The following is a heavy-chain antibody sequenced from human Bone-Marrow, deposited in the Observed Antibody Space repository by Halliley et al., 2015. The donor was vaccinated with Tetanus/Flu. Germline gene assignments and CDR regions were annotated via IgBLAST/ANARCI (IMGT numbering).Heavy chain of an antibody. CDR1: GVYISNGGYS. J-gene: IGHJ6*02. V-gene: IGHV4-30-2*01. Sequence: TLSLTCTVSGVYISNGGYSWTWIRQPPGRGLEWIGYIYQSGSTYYNPSLRSRVTISVDRPENQFSVNLGSVTAADTAVYYCARSPANPYYHALDVWGQGTTVTVSS. CDR3: ARSPANPYYHALDV. CDR2: IYQSGST.